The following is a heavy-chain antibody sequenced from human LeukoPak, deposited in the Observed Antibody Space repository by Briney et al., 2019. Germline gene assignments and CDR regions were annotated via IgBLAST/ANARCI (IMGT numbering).Heavy chain of an antibody. J-gene: IGHJ4*02. Sequence: ASVKVSCKASGDSFSNYGFAWVRQAPGQGLEWMGWISADSGDRYYAQKLQGRVTMTTDTSTSTAYMELRSLRSDDTAVYYCARDNHSGSYPYWGQGTLVTVSS. CDR2: ISADSGDR. V-gene: IGHV1-18*01. CDR3: ARDNHSGSYPY. CDR1: GDSFSNYG. D-gene: IGHD1-26*01.